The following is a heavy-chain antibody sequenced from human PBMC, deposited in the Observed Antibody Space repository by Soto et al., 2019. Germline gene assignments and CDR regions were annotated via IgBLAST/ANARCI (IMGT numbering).Heavy chain of an antibody. D-gene: IGHD6-13*01. CDR3: AKDQGSSWYEIDY. Sequence: PGGSLRLSCAASGFTFSNYAVTWVRQAPGKGLEWVSTISGSGGSTYYADSVKGRFTISRDNSKNTLYLQMNSLRAEDTPVYHCAKDQGSSWYEIDYWGQGT. V-gene: IGHV3-23*01. J-gene: IGHJ4*02. CDR1: GFTFSNYA. CDR2: ISGSGGST.